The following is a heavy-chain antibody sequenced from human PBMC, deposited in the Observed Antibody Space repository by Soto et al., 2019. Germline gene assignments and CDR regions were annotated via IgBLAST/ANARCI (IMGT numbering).Heavy chain of an antibody. V-gene: IGHV3-23*01. CDR2: ISGSGGST. Sequence: EVQLLESGGGLVQPGGSLRLSCAASGFTCSCYAMSWVRQAPGKGLEWVSAISGSGGSTYYADSVKGRFTISRDNSKNTLYLQMNSLRAEDTAVYYCAKDTRIAVAGTGWFDPWGQGTLVTVSS. D-gene: IGHD6-19*01. CDR3: AKDTRIAVAGTGWFDP. J-gene: IGHJ5*02. CDR1: GFTCSCYA.